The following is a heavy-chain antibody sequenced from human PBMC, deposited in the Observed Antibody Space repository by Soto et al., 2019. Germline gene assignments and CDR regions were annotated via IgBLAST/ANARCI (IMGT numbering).Heavy chain of an antibody. V-gene: IGHV3-66*01. CDR1: RFTVSTDW. Sequence: GGSLRLSCAASRFTVSTDWMYWVRQAPGKGLEWISVIRSGGNTYYADSEEGRFTISRDNSKNTVYLQMNSLRAEDTAVYYCVRENYYYGMDVWGQGTTLTVS. CDR2: IRSGGNT. CDR3: VRENYYYGMDV. J-gene: IGHJ6*02.